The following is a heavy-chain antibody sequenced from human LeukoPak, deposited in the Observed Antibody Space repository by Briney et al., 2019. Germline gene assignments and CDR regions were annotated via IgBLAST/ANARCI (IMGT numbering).Heavy chain of an antibody. CDR1: GGSISSSSYS. CDR2: IYYSGTT. D-gene: IGHD5-18*01. CDR3: ARYSYGLFDY. V-gene: IGHV4-39*07. J-gene: IGHJ4*02. Sequence: SETLSLTCTVSGGSISSSSYSWGWIRQPPGKGLEWIGSIYYSGTTYYNPSLKSRVTISVDTSKNQFSLKLSSVTAADTAVYYCARYSYGLFDYWGQGTLVTVSS.